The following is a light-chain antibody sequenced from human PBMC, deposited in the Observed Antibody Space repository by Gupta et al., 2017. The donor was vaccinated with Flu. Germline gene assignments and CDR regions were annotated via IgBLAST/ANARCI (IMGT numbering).Light chain of an antibody. Sequence: QSALTQPASVSGSPGQSITISCTGTSSDVGSYNLVSWYQQHPGKAPKRMIYEGSKRPSGVSNRFSGSKSGNTASLTISGLQAEDEADYYCCSYAGSSPWVFGGGTKLTGL. CDR2: EGS. J-gene: IGLJ3*02. V-gene: IGLV2-23*01. CDR3: CSYAGSSPWV. CDR1: SSDVGSYNL.